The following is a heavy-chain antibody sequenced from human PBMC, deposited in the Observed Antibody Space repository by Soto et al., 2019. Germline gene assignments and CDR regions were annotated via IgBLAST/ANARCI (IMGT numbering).Heavy chain of an antibody. CDR2: INHNGNT. Sequence: PSETLSLTCAVSGGSFSGFFWSWIRQPPGKGLERIGEINHNGNTNYNPSLKSRVTISADTSKNRLSLNLRSVTAADTAVSLCARARGDRCGYNYYYSMQVWRQETTV. V-gene: IGHV4-34*01. D-gene: IGHD5-18*01. CDR1: GGSFSGFF. J-gene: IGHJ6*02. CDR3: ARARGDRCGYNYYYSMQV.